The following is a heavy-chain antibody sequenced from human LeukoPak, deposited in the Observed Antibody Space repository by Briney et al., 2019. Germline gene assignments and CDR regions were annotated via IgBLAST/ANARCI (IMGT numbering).Heavy chain of an antibody. D-gene: IGHD2-21*02. CDR3: ARDGVFRFEVGDVYYYYMDV. CDR2: INPNSGDA. V-gene: IGHV1-2*02. Sequence: ASVKVSCKASGYIFTGYYIHWVRQAPGQGLEWMGWINPNSGDAKYAQKFQGRVTMTRDTSNNTVYMDLTRLIFDDTAMYYCARDGVFRFEVGDVYYYYMDVWGKGTTVIISS. J-gene: IGHJ6*03. CDR1: GYIFTGYY.